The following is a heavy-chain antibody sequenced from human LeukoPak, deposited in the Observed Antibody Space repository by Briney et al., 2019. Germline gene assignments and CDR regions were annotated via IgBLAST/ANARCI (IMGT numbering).Heavy chain of an antibody. D-gene: IGHD3-10*01. V-gene: IGHV1-2*02. CDR3: ARVGSGSYYSNFDY. CDR2: INPNSGGT. Sequence: ASVKVSCKASGYTFTSYYMHWVRQAPGQGLEWMGWINPNSGGTNYAQKFQGRVTMTRDTSISTAYMELSRLRSDDTAVYYCARVGSGSYYSNFDYWGQGTLVTVSS. J-gene: IGHJ4*02. CDR1: GYTFTSYY.